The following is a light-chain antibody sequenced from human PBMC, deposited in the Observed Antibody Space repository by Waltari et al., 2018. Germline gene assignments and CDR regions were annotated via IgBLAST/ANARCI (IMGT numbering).Light chain of an antibody. CDR3: MQALQTPLT. CDR1: QSHLHSNGYNY. V-gene: IGKV2-28*01. CDR2: LGS. J-gene: IGKJ4*01. Sequence: DIVMTQSPLSLPVTPGEPASISCRSSQSHLHSNGYNYLDWYLQKPGQSPQLLIYLGSNRASWVPDRFSGSGSGTDFTLKISRVEAEDVGVYYCMQALQTPLTFGGGTKVEIK.